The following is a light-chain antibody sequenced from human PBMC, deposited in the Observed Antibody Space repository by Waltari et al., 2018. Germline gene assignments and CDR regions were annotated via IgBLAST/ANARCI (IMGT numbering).Light chain of an antibody. Sequence: EIVLTQSPATLSLSPGERATLSCRASQRVNYFLAWFQQKPGQAPRLLIYDASNRANGIPARFSGSGSGTDFTLTISSLEPEDFAVYYCQQRTNWPLTFGGGTKVEIK. CDR2: DAS. CDR1: QRVNYF. CDR3: QQRTNWPLT. J-gene: IGKJ4*01. V-gene: IGKV3-11*01.